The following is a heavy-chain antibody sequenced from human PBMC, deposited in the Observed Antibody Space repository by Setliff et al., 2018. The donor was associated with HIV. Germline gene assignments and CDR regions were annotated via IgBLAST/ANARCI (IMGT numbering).Heavy chain of an antibody. CDR1: GLNIEEYV. CDR3: AKHWRIESDNSDAFDI. J-gene: IGHJ3*02. V-gene: IGHV3-9*01. Sequence: GGSLSLSWVGSGLNIEEYVMAWFREVPGKGLEWVSSISWNSVKIDYADFVKGRFTISRDNAKNSLFLKVNSLRTEDTAFYFCAKHWRIESDNSDAFDIWGQGTLVTVSS. CDR2: ISWNSVKI. D-gene: IGHD1-20*01.